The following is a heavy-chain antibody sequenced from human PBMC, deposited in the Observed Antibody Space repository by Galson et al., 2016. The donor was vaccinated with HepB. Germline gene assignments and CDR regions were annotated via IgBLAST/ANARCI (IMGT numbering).Heavy chain of an antibody. J-gene: IGHJ4*02. CDR3: ATVHYYHIRE. D-gene: IGHD3-9*01. CDR1: GLNFNTQW. Sequence: SLRLSCAVSGLNFNTQWMSWFRQAPGKGLECISFVSDSGVTVSDADSVRGRFTVSRYNARNSLYLQMNSLRAEDTAVYYCATVHYYHIREWGLGTLVIVSS. CDR2: VSDSGVTV. V-gene: IGHV3-11*04.